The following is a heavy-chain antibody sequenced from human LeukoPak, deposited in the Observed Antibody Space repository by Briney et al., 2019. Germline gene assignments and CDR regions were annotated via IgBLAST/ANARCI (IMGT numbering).Heavy chain of an antibody. J-gene: IGHJ4*02. CDR2: INSSSSYI. CDR3: ARAWQLYYSAEYYFDY. CDR1: GFTFSSYS. V-gene: IGHV3-21*01. D-gene: IGHD3-10*01. Sequence: GGSLRLSCAASGFTFSSYSMNWVRQAPGKGLEWVSSINSSSSYIYYADSVKGRFTISRDNAKNSLYLQMNSLRAEDTAVYYCARAWQLYYSAEYYFDYWGQGTLVTVSS.